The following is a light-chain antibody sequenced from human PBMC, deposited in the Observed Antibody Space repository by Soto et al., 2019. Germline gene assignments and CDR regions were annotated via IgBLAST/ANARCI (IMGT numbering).Light chain of an antibody. CDR2: DAS. Sequence: DIPMTQSPSTLSASVGDRVTITCRASQSISSWLAWYQQKPGKAPKLLIYDASSLESGVPSRFSGSGSGTEFTLTISSLQPDDFAVYYCQQYNNWPPLTFGGGTKVEIK. J-gene: IGKJ4*01. CDR3: QQYNNWPPLT. V-gene: IGKV1-5*01. CDR1: QSISSW.